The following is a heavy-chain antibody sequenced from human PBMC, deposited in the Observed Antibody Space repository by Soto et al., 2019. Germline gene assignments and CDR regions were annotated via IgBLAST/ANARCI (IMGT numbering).Heavy chain of an antibody. D-gene: IGHD4-17*01. Sequence: QLQLVQSGPEAKKPGASVKVSCKASGYTFATSTISWLRQAPGQGPEWMGWIKAYSGNTNYAQKLQGRFTMTTDTSTSTAYMELRSLTTVDTAIYYCAIADYGDDDYWGQGALVTVSS. CDR1: GYTFATST. J-gene: IGHJ4*02. CDR3: AIADYGDDDY. CDR2: IKAYSGNT. V-gene: IGHV1-18*01.